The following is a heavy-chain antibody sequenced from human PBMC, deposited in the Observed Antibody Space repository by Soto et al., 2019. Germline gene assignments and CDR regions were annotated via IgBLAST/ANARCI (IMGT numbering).Heavy chain of an antibody. Sequence: GXSVKVSWKASGYTFTSYAMHWVRQAPVQRLEWMGWINAGNGNTKYSQKFQGRVTITRDTSASTAYMELSSLRSEDTAVYYCARDVEPAAPLYYYYGTDVWGQGTTVTVSS. CDR3: ARDVEPAAPLYYYYGTDV. CDR2: INAGNGNT. D-gene: IGHD2-2*01. V-gene: IGHV1-3*01. CDR1: GYTFTSYA. J-gene: IGHJ6*02.